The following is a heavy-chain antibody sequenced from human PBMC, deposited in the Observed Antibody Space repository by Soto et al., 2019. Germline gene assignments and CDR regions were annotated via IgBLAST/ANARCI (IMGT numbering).Heavy chain of an antibody. CDR3: ARGRYGDY. D-gene: IGHD1-1*01. J-gene: IGHJ4*02. Sequence: QVHLVQSGAEVKKPGASVKVSCKGSGYDFTTYGITWVRQAPGQVLEWMAWISAHNGNTDYAQKLQGRVTVTRDTATSKAYMELRSLRSDDTAMYYCARGRYGDYWGQGALVTVSS. CDR2: ISAHNGNT. CDR1: GYDFTTYG. V-gene: IGHV1-18*01.